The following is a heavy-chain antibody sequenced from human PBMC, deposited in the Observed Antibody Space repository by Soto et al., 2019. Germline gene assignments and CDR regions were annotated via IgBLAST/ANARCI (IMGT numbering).Heavy chain of an antibody. V-gene: IGHV4-31*03. CDR1: GGSISSGGYY. Sequence: QVQLQESGPGLVKPSQTLSLTCTVSGGSISSGGYYWRWIRQHPGKGLEWIGYISYSGSTYYNPSLKSRVTIQVDTAKNQFYLKLSSVTAADTAVYYCARGASEGYGDYYYYYGIDVWGQGTTVTVSS. CDR3: ARGASEGYGDYYYYYGIDV. CDR2: ISYSGST. D-gene: IGHD4-17*01. J-gene: IGHJ6*01.